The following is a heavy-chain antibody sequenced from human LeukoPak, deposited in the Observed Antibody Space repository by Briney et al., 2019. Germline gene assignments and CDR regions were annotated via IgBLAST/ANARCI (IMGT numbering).Heavy chain of an antibody. CDR3: ARPRNDYDYVWGSYRANDAFDI. CDR1: GYSISSGYY. J-gene: IGHJ3*02. D-gene: IGHD3-16*02. Sequence: SETLYLTCAVSGYSISSGYYWGWIRQPPGKGLEWIGSISHSGSTYYNPTLKSRVTISVDTSKNQVSLKLSTVTAADTAVYYCARPRNDYDYVWGSYRANDAFDIWGQGTMVTVSS. V-gene: IGHV4-38-2*01. CDR2: ISHSGST.